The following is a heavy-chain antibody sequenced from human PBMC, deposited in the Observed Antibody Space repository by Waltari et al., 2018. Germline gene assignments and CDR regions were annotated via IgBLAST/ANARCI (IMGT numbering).Heavy chain of an antibody. D-gene: IGHD3-22*01. CDR1: GFTFSSYA. Sequence: EVQLVESGGGLVQPGGSLRLSCAASGFTFSSYAMSWVRQAPGKGLEWVSAISGSGGSTYYADSVKGRFTISRDNSKNTLYLKMNSLRAEDTAVYYCAKRNYYDSSGYSYYYYGMDVWGQGTTVTVSS. J-gene: IGHJ6*02. CDR3: AKRNYYDSSGYSYYYYGMDV. CDR2: ISGSGGST. V-gene: IGHV3-23*04.